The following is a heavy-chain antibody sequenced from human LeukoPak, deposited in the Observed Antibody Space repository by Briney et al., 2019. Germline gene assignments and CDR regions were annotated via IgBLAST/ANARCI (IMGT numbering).Heavy chain of an antibody. CDR2: ISSSSSYI. J-gene: IGHJ4*02. CDR3: ARDQGQDYYDSSGYYY. D-gene: IGHD3-22*01. Sequence: GGSLRLSCAASGFTFSSYSMNWVRQAPGKGLEWVSSISSSSSYIYYADSVKGRFTISRDNAKNSLYLQMNSLRAEDTAVYYCARDQGQDYYDSSGYYYWGQGTLVNVSS. CDR1: GFTFSSYS. V-gene: IGHV3-21*01.